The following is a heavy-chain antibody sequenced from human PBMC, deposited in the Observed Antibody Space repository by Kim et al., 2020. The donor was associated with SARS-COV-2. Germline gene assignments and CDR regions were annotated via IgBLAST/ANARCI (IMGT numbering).Heavy chain of an antibody. Sequence: SETLSLTCTVSGGSISSYYWSWIRQPPGKGLEWIGYIYYSGSTNYNPSLKSRVTISVDTSKNQFSLKLSSVTAADTAVYYCARVLGITMVRGVIGNWFDPWGQGTLVTVSS. J-gene: IGHJ5*02. CDR2: IYYSGST. CDR3: ARVLGITMVRGVIGNWFDP. V-gene: IGHV4-59*08. D-gene: IGHD3-10*01. CDR1: GGSISSYY.